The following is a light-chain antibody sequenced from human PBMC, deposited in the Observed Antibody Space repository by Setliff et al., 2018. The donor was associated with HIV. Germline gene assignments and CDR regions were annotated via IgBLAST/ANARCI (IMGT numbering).Light chain of an antibody. CDR1: RSDIGAYNY. Sequence: ALAQPASVSGSPGQSITISCIGTRSDIGAYNYVSWYQQHPGEAPQLIIYEVTNRPSGISNRFSGSKSDSTASLTISGLQAEDEANYYCSSYTDTAWVFGGGTKVTV. CDR3: SSYTDTAWV. V-gene: IGLV2-14*01. J-gene: IGLJ3*02. CDR2: EVT.